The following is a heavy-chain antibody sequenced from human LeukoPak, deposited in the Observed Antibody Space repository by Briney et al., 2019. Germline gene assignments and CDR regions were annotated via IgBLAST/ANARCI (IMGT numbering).Heavy chain of an antibody. J-gene: IGHJ4*02. CDR2: ISGSGGST. Sequence: GGSLRLSCAASGFTLGDFAMSWVRQAPGKGLEWVSAISGSGGSTYYADSVKGRFTISRDNSKNTLYLQMNSLRAEDTAVYYCAKRGITGTKEFDYWGQGTLVTVSS. V-gene: IGHV3-23*01. D-gene: IGHD1-7*01. CDR1: GFTLGDFA. CDR3: AKRGITGTKEFDY.